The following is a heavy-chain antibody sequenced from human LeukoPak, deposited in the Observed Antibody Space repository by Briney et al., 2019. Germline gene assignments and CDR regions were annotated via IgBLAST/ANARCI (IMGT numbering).Heavy chain of an antibody. Sequence: SETLSLTCTVSGYSISSGYYWGWIRQPPGKGLEWIGSIYYSGSTYYNPSLKSRVTISVDTSENQFSLKLRSVTAADTAVYYCARMQQLPSFFDYWGQGTLVTVSS. CDR1: GYSISSGYY. J-gene: IGHJ4*02. V-gene: IGHV4-38-2*02. D-gene: IGHD6-13*01. CDR3: ARMQQLPSFFDY. CDR2: IYYSGST.